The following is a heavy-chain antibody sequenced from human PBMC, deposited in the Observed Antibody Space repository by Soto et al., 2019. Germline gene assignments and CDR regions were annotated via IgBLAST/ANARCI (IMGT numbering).Heavy chain of an antibody. CDR3: ARRYRGEVDDAFDI. CDR2: IYYSGGT. D-gene: IGHD3-10*01. CDR1: GGSVSSGSYY. J-gene: IGHJ3*02. Sequence: SETLSLTCTVSGGSVSSGSYYWSWIRQPPGKGLEWIGYIYYSGGTNYNPSLKSRVTISVDTSKNQFSLKLSSVTAADTAVYYCARRYRGEVDDAFDIWCQGTMVTVSS. V-gene: IGHV4-61*01.